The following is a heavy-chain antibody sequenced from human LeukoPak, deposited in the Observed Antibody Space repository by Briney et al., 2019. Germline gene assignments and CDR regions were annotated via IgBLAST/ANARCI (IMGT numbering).Heavy chain of an antibody. D-gene: IGHD6-19*01. J-gene: IGHJ3*02. CDR2: IIPILGIA. Sequence: ASVKVSCKASGGTFSSYAISWVRQAPGQGLEWMGGIIPILGIANYAQKFQGRVTITADKSTSTAYMELSSLRSEDTAVYYCARDLDSSGWYGGAFDIWGQGTMVTVSS. CDR3: ARDLDSSGWYGGAFDI. CDR1: GGTFSSYA. V-gene: IGHV1-69*10.